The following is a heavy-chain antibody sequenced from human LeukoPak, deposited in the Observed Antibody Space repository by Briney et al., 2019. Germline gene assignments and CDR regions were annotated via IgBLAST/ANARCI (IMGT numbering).Heavy chain of an antibody. CDR1: GYRFTSNW. D-gene: IGHD3-22*01. J-gene: IGHJ5*02. CDR2: IDPSDSYT. V-gene: IGHV5-10-1*01. Sequence: GESLRISCKGPGYRFTSNWITWVRQMPGKGLEWMGRIDPSDSYTNYSPSFQGHVTISVDTSMSIAYLQWSSLSASDTAMYYCARHFWHSSGPLDPWGQGTLVTVSS. CDR3: ARHFWHSSGPLDP.